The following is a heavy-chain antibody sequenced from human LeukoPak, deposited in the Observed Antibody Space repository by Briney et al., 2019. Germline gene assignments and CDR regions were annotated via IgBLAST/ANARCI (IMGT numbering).Heavy chain of an antibody. CDR3: AKDVSVLRYFDWLPLYYFDY. CDR1: GFTFSSYA. D-gene: IGHD3-9*01. Sequence: GGSLRLSCVASGFTFSSYAMSWVRQAPGKGLEWVSAISGSGGSTYYADSVKGRFTISRDNSKNTLYLQMNSLRAEDTAVYYCAKDVSVLRYFDWLPLYYFDYWGQGTLVTVSS. V-gene: IGHV3-23*01. CDR2: ISGSGGST. J-gene: IGHJ4*02.